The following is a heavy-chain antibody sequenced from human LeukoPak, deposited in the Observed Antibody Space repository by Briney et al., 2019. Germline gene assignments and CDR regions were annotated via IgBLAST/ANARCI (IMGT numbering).Heavy chain of an antibody. J-gene: IGHJ4*02. CDR1: GFTFNNYA. Sequence: GGSLRLSCAASGFTFNNYALSWVRQPPGKGLERVASISASGASTNCTDSVKGRFTISRDNSKDTLYLQMNSLRADDTAVYYCAKDGSGFYYRYFDSWGQGTLVTVSS. CDR3: AKDGSGFYYRYFDS. CDR2: ISASGAST. V-gene: IGHV3-23*01. D-gene: IGHD3-10*01.